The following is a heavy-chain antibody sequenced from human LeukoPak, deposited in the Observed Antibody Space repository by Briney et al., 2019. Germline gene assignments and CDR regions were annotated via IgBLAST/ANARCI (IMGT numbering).Heavy chain of an antibody. D-gene: IGHD2-2*01. CDR3: ARENIVVVPAALDY. CDR2: INPNSGGT. J-gene: IGHJ4*02. CDR1: GYTFTGYY. Sequence: ASVKVSXKASGYTFTGYYMHWMRQAPGQGLEWMGRINPNSGGTNYAQKFQGRVTMTRDTSISTAYMELSRLRSDDTAVYYCARENIVVVPAALDYWGQGTLVTVSS. V-gene: IGHV1-2*06.